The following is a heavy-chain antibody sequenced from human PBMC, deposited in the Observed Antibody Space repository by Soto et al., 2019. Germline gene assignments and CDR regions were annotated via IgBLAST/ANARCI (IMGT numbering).Heavy chain of an antibody. CDR1: GGSISSGDYY. CDR3: AIAFDILTRYYFDY. Sequence: PSETLSLTCTVSGGSISSGDYYWSWIRQPPGKGLEWIGYIYYSGSTYYNPSLKSRVTIPVDTSKNQFSLKLSSVTAADTAVYYCAIAFDILTRYYFDYWGQGTLVTVSS. CDR2: IYYSGST. J-gene: IGHJ4*02. V-gene: IGHV4-30-4*01. D-gene: IGHD3-9*01.